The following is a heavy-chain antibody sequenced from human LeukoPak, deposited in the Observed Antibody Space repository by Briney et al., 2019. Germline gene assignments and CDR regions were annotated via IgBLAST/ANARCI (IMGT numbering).Heavy chain of an antibody. CDR3: ASLYYYDSSGYLYH. CDR2: INHSGST. J-gene: IGHJ4*02. Sequence: SETLSLTCAVYGGSFSGYYWSWIRQPPGKGLEWIGEINHSGSTNYKPSLKSRVTISVDTSKTQFSLKLSSVTAADTAVYYCASLYYYDSSGYLYHWGQGTLVTVSS. V-gene: IGHV4-34*01. CDR1: GGSFSGYY. D-gene: IGHD3-22*01.